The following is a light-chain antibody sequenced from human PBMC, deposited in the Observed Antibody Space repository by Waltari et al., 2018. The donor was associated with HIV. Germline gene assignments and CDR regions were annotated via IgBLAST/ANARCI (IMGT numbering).Light chain of an antibody. J-gene: IGKJ5*01. CDR1: QAISNN. CDR2: GAS. V-gene: IGKV1-27*01. CDR3: QNHNSAPPT. Sequence: DIQMTQPPSSLSASVGDRVTITCRASQAISNNLAWYQQKPGKVPKLLIYGASTLQSGVPSRFSGSGSGTDFTLTISSLQPDDVATYYCQNHNSAPPTFGQGTRLDIK.